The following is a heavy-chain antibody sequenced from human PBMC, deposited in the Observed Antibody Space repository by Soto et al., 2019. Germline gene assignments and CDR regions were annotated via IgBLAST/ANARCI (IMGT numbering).Heavy chain of an antibody. J-gene: IGHJ6*02. CDR2: ISGSGGST. Sequence: PGGSLRLSCAASGFTFSSYAMSWVRQAPGKGLEWVSAISGSGGSTYYADSVKGRFTISRDNSKSTLYLQMNSLRAEDTALYYCAKGRSYYYYSGVDVWGQGTTVTVSS. CDR1: GFTFSSYA. CDR3: AKGRSYYYYSGVDV. V-gene: IGHV3-23*01.